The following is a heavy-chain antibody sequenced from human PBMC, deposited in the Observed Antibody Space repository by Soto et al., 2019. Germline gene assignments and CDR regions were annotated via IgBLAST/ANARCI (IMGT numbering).Heavy chain of an antibody. CDR1: GFILSDCA. D-gene: IGHD7-27*01. Sequence: EVQLVESGGGLVQPGGSLRLSCATSGFILSDCAMNWVRQAPGKGLEWVSYISSSSSVIDYADSVKGRFTVSRDNARNSLYLQMNSVRAEDTAVYYCARELSWGSNWYYYMDVWGTGTTVTVSS. J-gene: IGHJ6*03. V-gene: IGHV3-48*01. CDR2: ISSSSSVI. CDR3: ARELSWGSNWYYYMDV.